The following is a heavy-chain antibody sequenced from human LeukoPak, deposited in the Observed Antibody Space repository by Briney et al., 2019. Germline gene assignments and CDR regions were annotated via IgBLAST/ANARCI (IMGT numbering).Heavy chain of an antibody. CDR1: GFTFSSYA. Sequence: PGGSLRLSCAASGFTFSSYAMSWVRQAPGKGLEWVSAISGSGGSTYYADSVKGRFTISRDNAKNSLYLQMNSLRVEDTAVYYCARGADYDFWSGPRPLDFWGQGTLVTVSS. V-gene: IGHV3-23*01. D-gene: IGHD3-3*01. J-gene: IGHJ4*02. CDR3: ARGADYDFWSGPRPLDF. CDR2: ISGSGGST.